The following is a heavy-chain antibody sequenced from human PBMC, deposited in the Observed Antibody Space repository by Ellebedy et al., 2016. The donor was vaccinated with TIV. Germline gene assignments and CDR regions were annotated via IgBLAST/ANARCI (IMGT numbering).Heavy chain of an antibody. J-gene: IGHJ6*03. CDR3: ARYFYYMDV. D-gene: IGHD2-21*01. Sequence: SETLSLXCSVSGDPITSHHWTWVRQPAGKGLEWIGRIYMNGNTNFHPSLKSRVTMSVDTAKNQLSLKLTSVSAADTAVYFCARYFYYMDVWGKGTTVTVSS. CDR2: IYMNGNT. V-gene: IGHV4-4*07. CDR1: GDPITSHH.